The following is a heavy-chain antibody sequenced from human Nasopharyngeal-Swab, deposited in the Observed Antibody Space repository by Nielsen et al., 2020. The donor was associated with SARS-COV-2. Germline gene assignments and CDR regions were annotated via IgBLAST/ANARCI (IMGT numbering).Heavy chain of an antibody. V-gene: IGHV1-69*13. CDR3: AKGEGSGYYRATYFDY. CDR1: GGTFSSYA. CDR2: IIPIFGTA. Sequence: SVKVSCKASGGTFSSYAISWVRQAPGQGLEWMGGIIPIFGTANYAQKFQGRVTITADESTSTAYMELSSLRSEDTAVYYCAKGEGSGYYRATYFDYWGQGTLVTVSS. D-gene: IGHD3-3*01. J-gene: IGHJ4*02.